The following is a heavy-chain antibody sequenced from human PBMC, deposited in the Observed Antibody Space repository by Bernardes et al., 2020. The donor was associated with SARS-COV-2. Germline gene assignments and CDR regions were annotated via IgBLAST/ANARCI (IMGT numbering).Heavy chain of an antibody. CDR1: GFTFRNYG. Sequence: GGSLRLSCAASGFTFRNYGMHWVRQAPGKGLEWVAVIWYDGSNQDYADSVKGRFTISRDNSKNILYLQMNSLRAEDTAVYYCVRDRGGLHYFDYWGQGTLVTVSS. J-gene: IGHJ4*02. CDR2: IWYDGSNQ. CDR3: VRDRGGLHYFDY. D-gene: IGHD3-10*01. V-gene: IGHV3-33*01.